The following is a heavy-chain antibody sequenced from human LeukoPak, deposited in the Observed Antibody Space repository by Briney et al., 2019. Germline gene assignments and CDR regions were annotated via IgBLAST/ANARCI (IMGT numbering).Heavy chain of an antibody. V-gene: IGHV1-2*02. CDR1: GYTFTGYY. Sequence: GASVKVSCKASGYTFTGYYMHWVRQAPGQWLEWMGWINPNSGGTNYAQKFQGRVTMTRDTSISTAYMELSRLRSDDTAVYYCARVPPYYCDSSGYYHLDYWGQGTLVTVSS. J-gene: IGHJ4*02. CDR2: INPNSGGT. D-gene: IGHD3-22*01. CDR3: ARVPPYYCDSSGYYHLDY.